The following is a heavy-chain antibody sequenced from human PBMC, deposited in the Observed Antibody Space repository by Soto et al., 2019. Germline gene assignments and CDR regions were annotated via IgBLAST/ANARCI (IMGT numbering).Heavy chain of an antibody. CDR3: ASPSNKYGAY. Sequence: GESLKISFQAPGYSFGNYLICWVRQMPVKGLEWMAIINPGDSESRYSPSFQGQVTISADKSINPAYLQWSSLKASDTAMYYCASPSNKYGAYWGQGTRVTVSA. CDR1: GYSFGNYL. CDR2: INPGDSES. D-gene: IGHD1-26*01. V-gene: IGHV5-51*01. J-gene: IGHJ4*02.